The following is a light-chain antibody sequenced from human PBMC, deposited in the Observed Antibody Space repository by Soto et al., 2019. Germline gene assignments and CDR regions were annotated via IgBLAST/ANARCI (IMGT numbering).Light chain of an antibody. J-gene: IGKJ4*01. V-gene: IGKV3-15*01. Sequence: EAVLTQSTATLSVFSGERAPPSCRASQSVATNLAWYQQRLGQAPRLLIYGASKRAIGLPSRFSGSGSGTDFTLTISSLKPEDFATYYCQQSYSTPLTFGGGTKVDI. CDR2: GAS. CDR1: QSVATN. CDR3: QQSYSTPLT.